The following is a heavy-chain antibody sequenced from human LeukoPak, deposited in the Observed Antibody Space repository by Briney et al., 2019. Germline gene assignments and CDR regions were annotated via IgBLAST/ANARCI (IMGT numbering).Heavy chain of an antibody. V-gene: IGHV4-61*01. J-gene: IGHJ4*02. Sequence: PSETLSVTCTVTGGSISSSSYYLGWIRLPPGKGLEWIGYVYCSGSTNYNPSLKSRVTISVDTSNNQFSLKLTSVTPADTAVYYCAREQGGDFFDSWGQGTLVTVSS. D-gene: IGHD2-21*01. CDR2: VYCSGST. CDR3: AREQGGDFFDS. CDR1: GGSISSSSYY.